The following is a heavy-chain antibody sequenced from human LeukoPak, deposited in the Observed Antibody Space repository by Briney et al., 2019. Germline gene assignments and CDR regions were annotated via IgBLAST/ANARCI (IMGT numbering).Heavy chain of an antibody. D-gene: IGHD1-7*01. CDR1: GFSFGDHA. Sequence: GGSLRLFCTASGFSFGDHAMSWVRQAPGKGLEWVGFIRSKSYGGTTEYAASVKGRFTISRDDPKSIAYLQMNSLKTEDTAVYYCTRGPTELWRYYGMDVWGPGTTVTVSS. J-gene: IGHJ6*02. CDR3: TRGPTELWRYYGMDV. V-gene: IGHV3-49*04. CDR2: IRSKSYGGTT.